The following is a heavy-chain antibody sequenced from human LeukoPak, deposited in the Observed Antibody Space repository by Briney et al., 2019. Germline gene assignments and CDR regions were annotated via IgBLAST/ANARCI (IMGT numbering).Heavy chain of an antibody. D-gene: IGHD6-19*01. V-gene: IGHV4-59*08. Sequence: SETLSLTCTVSGGSISRYYWSWIRQPPGKGLEWIVYIYDSGNTNYNPSLKSRVTISVDTSKNQFSLKLSSVTAADTAVYYCARSLYSSGWAQFDYWGQGILVTVSS. CDR3: ARSLYSSGWAQFDY. CDR2: IYDSGNT. CDR1: GGSISRYY. J-gene: IGHJ4*02.